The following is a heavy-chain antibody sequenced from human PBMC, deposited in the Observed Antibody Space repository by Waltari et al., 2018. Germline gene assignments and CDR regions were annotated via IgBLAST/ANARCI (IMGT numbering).Heavy chain of an antibody. D-gene: IGHD3-22*01. CDR2: ISDDGSNK. CDR3: ARVVYYDSSGYYDY. J-gene: IGHJ4*02. CDR1: GFTFSSYA. Sequence: QVQLVESGGGVVQPGRSLRLSCAASGFTFSSYAVHWVRQAQGKGLVWVAVISDDGSNKYYADSVKGRFTISRDNSKNTLYLQMNSLRAEDTAVYYCARVVYYDSSGYYDYWGQGTLVTVSS. V-gene: IGHV3-30-3*01.